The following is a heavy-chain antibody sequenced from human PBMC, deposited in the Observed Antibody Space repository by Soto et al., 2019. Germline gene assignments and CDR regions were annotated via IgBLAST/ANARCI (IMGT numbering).Heavy chain of an antibody. J-gene: IGHJ3*02. V-gene: IGHV1-69*06. CDR2: IIPIFGTA. CDR1: GDTFSTYA. Sequence: GASVKVSCKASGDTFSTYAISWVRQAPGQGLEWMGGIIPIFGTANYAQKFQGRVTITADKSTSTAYMELSSLRSEDTAVYYCARDPYNWNYLGAFDIWGQGTMVTVSS. CDR3: ARDPYNWNYLGAFDI. D-gene: IGHD1-7*01.